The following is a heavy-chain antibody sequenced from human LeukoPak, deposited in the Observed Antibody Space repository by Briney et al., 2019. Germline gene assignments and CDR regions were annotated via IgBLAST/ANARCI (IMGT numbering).Heavy chain of an antibody. CDR1: GGSISTSSHY. J-gene: IGHJ4*02. V-gene: IGHV4-39*01. CDR3: AVTATPGHYFDY. D-gene: IGHD2-15*01. CDR2: INYSGST. Sequence: SETLSLTCTVSGGSISTSSHYWGWIRQPPGKGLEWIGSINYSGSTYYNPSLRSRVAISVDTSKNQFSLKLSSLTAADTAVYYCAVTATPGHYFDYWGQGSLVTVSS.